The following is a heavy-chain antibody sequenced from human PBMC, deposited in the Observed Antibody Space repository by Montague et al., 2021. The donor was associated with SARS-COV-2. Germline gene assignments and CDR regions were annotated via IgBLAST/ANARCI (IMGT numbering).Heavy chain of an antibody. Sequence: CAISGDSVSSNSAAWNWIRQSPSRGLEWLGRTYYRSKWYNDYAVSVKSRITINPDTSKNQFSLQLNSVTPEDTAVYYCARDGGLYSSSWYLGYFDYWGQGTLVTVPS. CDR1: GDSVSSNSAA. CDR3: ARDGGLYSSSWYLGYFDY. J-gene: IGHJ4*02. CDR2: TYYRSKWYN. D-gene: IGHD6-13*01. V-gene: IGHV6-1*01.